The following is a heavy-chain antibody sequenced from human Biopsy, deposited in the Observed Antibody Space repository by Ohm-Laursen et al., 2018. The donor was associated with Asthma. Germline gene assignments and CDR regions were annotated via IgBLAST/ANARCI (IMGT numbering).Heavy chain of an antibody. V-gene: IGHV1-3*01. Sequence: ATVKISCKGSGYTFISYAIHWVRQAPGQRLEWMGWINAGNGNTKYSQKFQGRVTMTTDTSTSTAYMELRSLRSDDTAVYYCARDGPVGAPSDYWGQGTLVTVSS. CDR1: GYTFISYA. D-gene: IGHD1-26*01. CDR2: INAGNGNT. J-gene: IGHJ4*02. CDR3: ARDGPVGAPSDY.